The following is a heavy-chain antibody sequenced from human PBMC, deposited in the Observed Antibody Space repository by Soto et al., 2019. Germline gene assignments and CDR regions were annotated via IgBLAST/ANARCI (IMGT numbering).Heavy chain of an antibody. D-gene: IGHD2-21*02. V-gene: IGHV1-18*04. CDR1: GYTFTSYG. Sequence: GASVKVSCKASGYTFTSYGISWVRQAPGQGLEWMGWISAYNGNTNYAQKLQGRVTMTTDTSTSTAYMELRSLRSDDTAVYYCARDLEVGCGGACSRFDYCGQGTLVTV. J-gene: IGHJ4*02. CDR2: ISAYNGNT. CDR3: ARDLEVGCGGACSRFDY.